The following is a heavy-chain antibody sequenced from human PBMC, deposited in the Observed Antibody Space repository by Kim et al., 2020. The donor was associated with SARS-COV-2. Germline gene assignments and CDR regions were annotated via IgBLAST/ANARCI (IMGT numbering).Heavy chain of an antibody. CDR3: TSCTMPQGSYYGMDV. CDR1: GFTFSGSV. CDR2: IRTKANSYAT. V-gene: IGHV3-73*01. J-gene: IGHJ6*02. Sequence: GGSLRLSCAASGFTFSGSVMHWVRQASGKGLQWVGRIRTKANSYATAYAASVKGRFTISRDDSNNTTYLQMNSLKTEDTAVYYCTSCTMPQGSYYGMDVWGQGTTVTVSS. D-gene: IGHD2-8*01.